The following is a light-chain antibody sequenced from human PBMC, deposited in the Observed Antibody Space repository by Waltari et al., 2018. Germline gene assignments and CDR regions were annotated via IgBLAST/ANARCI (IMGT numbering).Light chain of an antibody. CDR1: SSYVGNYNL. Sequence: QSALTQPASVSGSPGQSITISCTGPSSYVGNYNLFPWYQQYPDKAPKVMIYDDNRRPSGVSDRFSGSKSGNTASLTISGVQAEDEADYYCCSYAGSYTWVFGGGTKLTVL. CDR3: CSYAGSYTWV. J-gene: IGLJ3*02. CDR2: DDN. V-gene: IGLV2-23*01.